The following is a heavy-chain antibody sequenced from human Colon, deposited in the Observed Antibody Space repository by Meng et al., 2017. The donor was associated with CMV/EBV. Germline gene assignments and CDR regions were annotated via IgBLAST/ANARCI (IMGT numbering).Heavy chain of an antibody. J-gene: IGHJ6*02. CDR2: IGDNGST. V-gene: IGHV3-23*01. CDR1: GFTFGSYA. D-gene: IGHD3-16*01. CDR3: ARAPIWAYYGVDV. Sequence: ESLKISCAASGFTFGSYAMSWVRQAPGKGLEWVAVIGDNGSTYYGDSVKGRFTISRDNAKNSLYLQMNSLRVEDTADYYCARAPIWAYYGVDVWGQGTTVTVSS.